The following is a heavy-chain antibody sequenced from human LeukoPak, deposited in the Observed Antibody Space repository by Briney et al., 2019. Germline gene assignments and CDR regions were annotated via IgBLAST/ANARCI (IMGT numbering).Heavy chain of an antibody. V-gene: IGHV4-59*08. CDR1: GGSISNYY. D-gene: IGHD3-22*01. Sequence: SETLSLTCTVSGGSISNYYWSWIRQPPGKGLEWIGYIYCSGSTNYNPSLKSRVTMSVGTSKNQFSLKLSSVTAADTAVYYCARLGGYYDPPGYWGQGTLVTVSS. CDR3: ARLGGYYDPPGY. J-gene: IGHJ4*02. CDR2: IYCSGST.